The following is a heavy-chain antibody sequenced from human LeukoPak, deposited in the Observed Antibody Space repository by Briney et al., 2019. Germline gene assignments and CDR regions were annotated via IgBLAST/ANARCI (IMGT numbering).Heavy chain of an antibody. D-gene: IGHD5-18*01. Sequence: GGSLRLSCAASGFTFSSYSMNWVRQAPGKGLEWVSSISSSSSYIYYADSVKGRFTISRDNAKNSLYLQMNSLRAEDTAVYYCARGSGYSYGDFDYWGQGTLVTVSS. CDR2: ISSSSSYI. CDR1: GFTFSSYS. V-gene: IGHV3-21*01. CDR3: ARGSGYSYGDFDY. J-gene: IGHJ4*02.